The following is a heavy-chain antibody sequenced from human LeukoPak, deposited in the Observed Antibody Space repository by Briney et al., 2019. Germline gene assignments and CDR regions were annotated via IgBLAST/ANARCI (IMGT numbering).Heavy chain of an antibody. Sequence: GGSLRLSCAASGFTFSAYGTHWVRQAPGKGLESVAVIWRDGSNENYPDSVKGRFTISRDNSKNTLFLQMNSLRTEDTAVYYCARDFGARPFDIWGQGTMVTVSS. D-gene: IGHD3-10*01. CDR1: GFTFSAYG. CDR3: ARDFGARPFDI. V-gene: IGHV3-33*01. CDR2: IWRDGSNE. J-gene: IGHJ3*02.